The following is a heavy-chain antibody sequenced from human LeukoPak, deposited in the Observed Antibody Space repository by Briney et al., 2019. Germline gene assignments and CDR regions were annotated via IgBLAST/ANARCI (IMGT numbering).Heavy chain of an antibody. CDR3: AREGAHWVLERGHFDY. CDR2: ISWNSGSI. CDR1: GFTFDDYA. V-gene: IGHV3-9*01. J-gene: IGHJ4*02. Sequence: PGGSLSLSCAASGFTFDDYAMHWVRQAPGKGLEWVSGISWNSGSIGYADSVKGRFTISRGNAKNSLYLQMNSLRAEDTAVYYCAREGAHWVLERGHFDYWGQGTLVTVSS. D-gene: IGHD7-27*01.